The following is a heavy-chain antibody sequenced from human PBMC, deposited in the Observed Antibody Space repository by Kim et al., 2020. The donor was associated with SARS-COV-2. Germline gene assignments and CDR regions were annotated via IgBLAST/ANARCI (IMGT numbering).Heavy chain of an antibody. V-gene: IGHV3-20*01. D-gene: IGHD2-2*02. J-gene: IGHJ6*02. CDR1: GFSFDDYG. CDR2: ITWNDDST. CDR3: ARGYCSSSNCYMRYYYGLDV. Sequence: GGSLRLSCAASGFSFDDYGMSWVRQAPGKGLEWVSGITWNDDSTTYADSVKGRFTISRDNAKNPLYLQMNSLRAEDTASYHFARGYCSSSNCYMRYYYGLDVWGQGTTVTVSS.